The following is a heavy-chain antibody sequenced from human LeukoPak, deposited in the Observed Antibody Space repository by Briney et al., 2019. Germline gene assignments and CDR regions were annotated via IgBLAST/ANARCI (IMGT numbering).Heavy chain of an antibody. V-gene: IGHV3-74*01. CDR1: GFTFSNYW. Sequence: GGSLRLSCAASGFTFSNYWMHWVRHAPGKGLVWVSRINSDGSITSYADSVKGRFTISRDNAKNTLYLQMNSLRAEDTAVYYCARDRSRIAAAGKNWFDPWGQGTLVTVSS. CDR2: INSDGSIT. CDR3: ARDRSRIAAAGKNWFDP. D-gene: IGHD6-13*01. J-gene: IGHJ5*02.